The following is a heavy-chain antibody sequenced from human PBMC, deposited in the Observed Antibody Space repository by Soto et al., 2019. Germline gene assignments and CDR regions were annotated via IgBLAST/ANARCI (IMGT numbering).Heavy chain of an antibody. CDR3: ARAFSYYDILTGYPYYYYYGMDV. CDR2: INPNSGGT. Sequence: ASVKVSCKASGYTFTGYYMHWVRQAPGQGLEWMGWINPNSGGTNYAQKFQGWVTMTRDTPISTAYMELSRLRSDDTAVYYCARAFSYYDILTGYPYYYYYGMDVWGQGTTVTVSS. V-gene: IGHV1-2*04. J-gene: IGHJ6*02. D-gene: IGHD3-9*01. CDR1: GYTFTGYY.